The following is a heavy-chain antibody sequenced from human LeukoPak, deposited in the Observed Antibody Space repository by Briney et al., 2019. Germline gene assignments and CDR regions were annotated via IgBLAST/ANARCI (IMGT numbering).Heavy chain of an antibody. Sequence: SETLSLTCTVSGGSISSYYWSWIRQPAGKGLEWIGRIYTSGSTNYNPSLKSRVIMSVDTSKNQFSLKLSSVTAADTAVYYCARDPGYYGSGSFDPWGQGTLVTVSS. CDR2: IYTSGST. CDR1: GGSISSYY. J-gene: IGHJ5*02. V-gene: IGHV4-4*07. CDR3: ARDPGYYGSGSFDP. D-gene: IGHD3-10*01.